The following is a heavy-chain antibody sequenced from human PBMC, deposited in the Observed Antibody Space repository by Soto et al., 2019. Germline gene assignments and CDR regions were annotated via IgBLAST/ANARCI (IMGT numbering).Heavy chain of an antibody. V-gene: IGHV4-59*01. D-gene: IGHD6-13*01. CDR3: ARGSAAGTKSPFDY. CDR1: GGSISGYY. Sequence: VQLQESGPGLVKPSETLSLTCTVSGGSISGYYWSWIRQSPGKGLEWIGYIHYSGSTNYNPSLKSRVTKSVDTSKNQLSLKLSSVTAADTAVYYCARGSAAGTKSPFDYWGQGTLVTVSS. J-gene: IGHJ4*02. CDR2: IHYSGST.